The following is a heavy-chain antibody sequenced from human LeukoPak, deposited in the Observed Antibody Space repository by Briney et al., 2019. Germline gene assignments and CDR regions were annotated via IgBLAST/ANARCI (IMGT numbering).Heavy chain of an antibody. D-gene: IGHD6-25*01. CDR1: GDSVSSNSAA. CDR2: TYYRSKWYN. V-gene: IGHV6-1*01. CDR3: ARTLEYSTGYHWFDP. Sequence: KASQTLSLTCAISGDSVSSNSAAWNWIRQSPSRGLEWLGRTYYRSKWYNDYAVSVKSRITINPDTSKNQFSLKLSSVTAADTAVYYCARTLEYSTGYHWFDPWGQGTLVTVSS. J-gene: IGHJ5*02.